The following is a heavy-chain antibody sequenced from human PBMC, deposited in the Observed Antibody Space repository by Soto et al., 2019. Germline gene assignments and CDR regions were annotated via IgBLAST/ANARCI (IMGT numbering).Heavy chain of an antibody. CDR1: GFTFSTAW. V-gene: IGHV3-15*01. D-gene: IGHD1-7*01. Sequence: EVQLVESGGGLVQPGGSLRLPCAASGFTFSTAWMSWVRQAPGKGLEWVGRIKSKTDGETSDYAAPVKGRFTISRDDSKNMLFLQMNSLKTEDTAVYYCTVLGTGTLRYWGQGSLVTVTS. J-gene: IGHJ4*02. CDR2: IKSKTDGETS. CDR3: TVLGTGTLRY.